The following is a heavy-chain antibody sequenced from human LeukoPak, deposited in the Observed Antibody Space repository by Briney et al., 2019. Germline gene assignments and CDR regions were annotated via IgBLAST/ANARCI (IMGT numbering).Heavy chain of an antibody. Sequence: SETLSLTCSVSGGSISSYYWSWIRQPPGKGLEWLAFIYTDGSTNYNPSLKSRVTISVDTSSNQFSLKLSSVTAADTAVYFCAKTGNGYAPLYYYYYMDVWGKGTTVTVSS. CDR3: AKTGNGYAPLYYYYYMDV. CDR1: GGSISSYY. J-gene: IGHJ6*03. V-gene: IGHV4-4*09. D-gene: IGHD5-12*01. CDR2: IYTDGST.